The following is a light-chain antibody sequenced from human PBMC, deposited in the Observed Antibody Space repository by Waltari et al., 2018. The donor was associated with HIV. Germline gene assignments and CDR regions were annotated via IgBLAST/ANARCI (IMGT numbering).Light chain of an antibody. V-gene: IGLV1-47*01. CDR3: ACWDESQPGPV. CDR1: RSNVQINS. J-gene: IGLJ1*01. CDR2: EDE. Sequence: QSVLTQPLSVSGAPGQRVEISCSGSRSNVQINSVYWHQPFPGPAPKLVQHEDEQRPSGIQDRFSGAESGNSASLVISVLRSDGEADYYRACWDESQPGPVFETGTTVTVL.